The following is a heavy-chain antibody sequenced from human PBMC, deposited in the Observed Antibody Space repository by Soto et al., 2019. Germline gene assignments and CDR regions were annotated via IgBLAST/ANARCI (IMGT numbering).Heavy chain of an antibody. J-gene: IGHJ4*02. D-gene: IGHD5-18*01. CDR2: IDPSDSYT. V-gene: IGHV5-10-1*01. Sequence: PWLPLKISCKGAGYSFTSYWISCVRQMPGKGLEWMGSIDPSDSYTNYSPSFQGHVTISADKSISTAYLRWSSLKASDTAMYYCARLAATAMVTADYWGQGTLVTVSS. CDR1: GYSFTSYW. CDR3: ARLAATAMVTADY.